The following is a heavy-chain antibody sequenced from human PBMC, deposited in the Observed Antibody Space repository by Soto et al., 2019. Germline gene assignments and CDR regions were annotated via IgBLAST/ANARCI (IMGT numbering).Heavy chain of an antibody. CDR3: ATGSQTLDY. Sequence: QAQLVQSGAEVKKPGASVKISCKASGYTLSTYDINWVLQAAGQGLEWMGWMDSYTGNTGYAQEFQGRLIMTRDTSINAAYMELSSLQSEDTAVYFCATGSQTLDYWGQGTLVTVSS. CDR2: MDSYTGNT. CDR1: GYTLSTYD. J-gene: IGHJ4*02. V-gene: IGHV1-8*01.